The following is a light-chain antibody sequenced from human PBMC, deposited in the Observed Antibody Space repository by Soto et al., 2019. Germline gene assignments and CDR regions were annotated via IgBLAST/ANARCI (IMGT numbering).Light chain of an antibody. Sequence: QPVRTQSPSASASLGASVKLTCNLSSGHISYAIAWHQQQPEKGPRYLMKLNSDGSHSKGDAIPNRFSGSSSGAERYLTISSLQSEDEADYYCQTWGSGIHVVFGGGTKLTVL. J-gene: IGLJ2*01. V-gene: IGLV4-69*01. CDR2: LNSDGSH. CDR1: SGHISYA. CDR3: QTWGSGIHVV.